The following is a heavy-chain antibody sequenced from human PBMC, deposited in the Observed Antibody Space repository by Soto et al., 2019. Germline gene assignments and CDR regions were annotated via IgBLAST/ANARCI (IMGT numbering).Heavy chain of an antibody. CDR3: AHIVVAGLGYYFDY. J-gene: IGHJ4*02. Sequence: QITLKESGPTLVKPTQTLTLTCTFSGFSLSSTRMAVGWIRQPPGKALEWLALIYWDDDKRYSPFLKSRLTITKDTSKNQDVLTMSNIDTVDTARYYCAHIVVAGLGYYFDYWGQGTLVTVS. CDR2: IYWDDDK. V-gene: IGHV2-5*02. CDR1: GFSLSSTRMA. D-gene: IGHD6-19*01.